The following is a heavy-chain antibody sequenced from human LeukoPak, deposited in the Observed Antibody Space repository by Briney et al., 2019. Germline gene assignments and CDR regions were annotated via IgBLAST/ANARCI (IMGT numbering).Heavy chain of an antibody. J-gene: IGHJ4*02. CDR3: AKDTPRWELLYYFDY. V-gene: IGHV3-7*01. D-gene: IGHD1-26*01. CDR2: IKQDGSEK. Sequence: GGSLRLSCAASGFTFSSYWMSWVRQAPGKGLEWVANIKQDGSEKYYVDSVKGRFTISRDNAKNTLYLQMNSLRAEDTAVYYCAKDTPRWELLYYFDYWGQGTLVTVSS. CDR1: GFTFSSYW.